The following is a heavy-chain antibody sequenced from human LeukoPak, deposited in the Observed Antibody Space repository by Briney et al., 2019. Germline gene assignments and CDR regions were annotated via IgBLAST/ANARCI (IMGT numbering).Heavy chain of an antibody. V-gene: IGHV3-23*01. J-gene: IGHJ5*02. Sequence: GGSLRLSCAASGFTFSSYAMSWVRQAPGKGLEWVSGTTGSGASTYYSDSVKGRFAISRDNSKNILYLQMNSLRAEDTAVYYCAKSGLAASGRNIWFDPWGQGTLVTVSS. CDR3: AKSGLAASGRNIWFDP. CDR2: TTGSGAST. CDR1: GFTFSSYA. D-gene: IGHD6-13*01.